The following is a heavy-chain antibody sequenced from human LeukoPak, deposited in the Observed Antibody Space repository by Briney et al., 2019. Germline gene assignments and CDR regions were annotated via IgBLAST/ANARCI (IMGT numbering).Heavy chain of an antibody. D-gene: IGHD6-19*01. CDR2: IYRSGST. Sequence: SETLSLTCAVSGGSISSSNWWSWVRQPPGKGLEWIGEIYRSGSTNYNPSLKSRVTISVDKSKNQFSPKLSSVTAADTAVYYCARRSSGFPYYYYYGMDVWGQGTTVTVSS. V-gene: IGHV4-4*02. CDR3: ARRSSGFPYYYYYGMDV. CDR1: GGSISSSNW. J-gene: IGHJ6*02.